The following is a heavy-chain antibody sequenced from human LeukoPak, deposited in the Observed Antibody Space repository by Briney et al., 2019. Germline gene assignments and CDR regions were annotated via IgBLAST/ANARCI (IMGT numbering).Heavy chain of an antibody. J-gene: IGHJ4*02. V-gene: IGHV3-23*01. CDR2: ISPGGGPT. CDR1: GFTFSSYE. D-gene: IGHD5-12*01. Sequence: GGSLRLSCAASGFTFSSYEMNWVRQAPGKGLEWVSGISPGGGPTYYADSVRGRFSISRDDLKNTLYLQMENLRAEDTAVYYCAKDGAWLRFDDWGQGILVTVSS. CDR3: AKDGAWLRFDD.